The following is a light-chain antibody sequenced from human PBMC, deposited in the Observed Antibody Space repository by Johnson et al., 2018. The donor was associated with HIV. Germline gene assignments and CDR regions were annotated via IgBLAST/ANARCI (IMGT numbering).Light chain of an antibody. CDR3: GTWDSSLSIYV. V-gene: IGLV1-51*02. J-gene: IGLJ1*01. CDR2: ENN. Sequence: QSVLTQPPSVSAAPGQKVTISCSGSSSNIGNNYVSWYQQLPGTAPKLLIYENNKRPSGIPDRFSGSKSGTSATLALTRFQTGDEADYYCGTWDSSLSIYVFGIGTKVTVL. CDR1: SSNIGNNY.